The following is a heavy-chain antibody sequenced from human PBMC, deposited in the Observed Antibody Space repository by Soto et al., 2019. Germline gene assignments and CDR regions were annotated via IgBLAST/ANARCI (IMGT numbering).Heavy chain of an antibody. CDR3: TRDRWYSSSWYVLNPHSRYYGMDV. Sequence: PGGSLRLSCTASGFTFGDYAMSWFRQAPGKGLEWVGFIRSKAYGGTTEYAASVKSRFTISRDDSKSIAYLQMNSLKTEDTAVYYCTRDRWYSSSWYVLNPHSRYYGMDVWGQGTTVTVSS. V-gene: IGHV3-49*03. CDR2: IRSKAYGGTT. J-gene: IGHJ6*02. CDR1: GFTFGDYA. D-gene: IGHD6-13*01.